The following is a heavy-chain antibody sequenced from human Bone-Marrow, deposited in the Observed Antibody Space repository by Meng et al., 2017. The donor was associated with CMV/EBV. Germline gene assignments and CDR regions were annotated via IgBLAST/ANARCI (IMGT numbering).Heavy chain of an antibody. CDR3: ASAGVWQWLSIGDY. CDR2: ISSSSSTI. V-gene: IGHV3-48*04. D-gene: IGHD6-19*01. J-gene: IGHJ4*02. Sequence: GESLKIYCPASGFTFSSYSMNWVRQAPGKGLEWVSYISSSSSTIYYADSVKGRFTITRDNAKNSLYLQMNSLRAEDTAVYYGASAGVWQWLSIGDYWGQGTLVTVSS. CDR1: GFTFSSYS.